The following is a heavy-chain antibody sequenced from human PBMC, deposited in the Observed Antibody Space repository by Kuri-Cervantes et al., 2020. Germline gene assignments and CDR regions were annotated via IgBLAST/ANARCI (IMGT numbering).Heavy chain of an antibody. Sequence: GGSLRLSCAASGLTFDDYGMTWVRQPPGKGLEWVSGINWNDGSTGYADSVKGRFTISRDNSKNTLYLQMNSLRAEDTAVYYCAKLLLSGIAAAGNFDYWGQGTLVTVSS. CDR1: GLTFDDYG. CDR3: AKLLLSGIAAAGNFDY. J-gene: IGHJ4*02. D-gene: IGHD6-13*01. V-gene: IGHV3-20*04. CDR2: INWNDGST.